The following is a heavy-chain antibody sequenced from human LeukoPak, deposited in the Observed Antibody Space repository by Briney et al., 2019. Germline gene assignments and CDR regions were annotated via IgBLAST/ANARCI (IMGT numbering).Heavy chain of an antibody. V-gene: IGHV4-4*07. J-gene: IGHJ6*03. CDR1: GGSISSYY. D-gene: IGHD2-2*02. CDR2: IYTSGST. Sequence: SETLSLTCTVSGGSISSYYWSWIRQPAGRGLEWIGRIYTSGSTNYNPSLKSRVTMSVDTSKNQFSLKLSSVTAADTAVYYCARDPRLLYRYYYYYMDVWGKGTTVTVSS. CDR3: ARDPRLLYRYYYYYMDV.